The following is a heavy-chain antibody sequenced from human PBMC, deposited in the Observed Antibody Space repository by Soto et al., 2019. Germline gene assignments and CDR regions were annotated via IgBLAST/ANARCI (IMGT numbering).Heavy chain of an antibody. CDR1: GYLISSGYY. D-gene: IGHD3-22*01. Sequence: SETLSLTCSVSGYLISSGYYWGWVRQTPGKGLEWLGSIDYSGRTYKNPSLKSRVSASVDLSKNQFSLNLRSVTAADTAVYFCARVLSSGYDSYYFPYWGQGTLVTLSS. CDR2: IDYSGRT. J-gene: IGHJ4*02. CDR3: ARVLSSGYDSYYFPY. V-gene: IGHV4-38-2*02.